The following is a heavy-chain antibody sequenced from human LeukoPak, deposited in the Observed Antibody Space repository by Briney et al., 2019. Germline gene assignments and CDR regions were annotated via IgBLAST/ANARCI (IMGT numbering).Heavy chain of an antibody. J-gene: IGHJ4*02. CDR1: GNIFTGYY. CDR2: INPNGGGP. V-gene: IGHV1-2*02. CDR3: ATGLFSYYYGSGA. D-gene: IGHD3-10*01. Sequence: ASVKVSCKASGNIFTGYYLHWVRQAPGQGLEWMGWINPNGGGPKYAPKFQGRATMTTDTSINTVFMELSRLRSDDTAVYFCATGLFSYYYGSGAWGQGTLVSVSS.